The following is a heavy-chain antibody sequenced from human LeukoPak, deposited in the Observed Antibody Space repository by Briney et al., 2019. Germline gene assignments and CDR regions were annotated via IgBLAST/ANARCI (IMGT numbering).Heavy chain of an antibody. J-gene: IGHJ4*02. CDR2: IGSSSS. CDR1: GFSFSYYS. D-gene: IGHD3-3*01. V-gene: IGHV3-21*01. CDR3: ARVGPTGGYYFDF. Sequence: GGSLRLSCAASGFSFSYYSMIWVRQAPGKGLEWVSSIGSSSSYADSVKGRFTISRDNTKNSLYLQMNDLRAEDTAVYYCARVGPTGGYYFDFWGQGTLVTVSS.